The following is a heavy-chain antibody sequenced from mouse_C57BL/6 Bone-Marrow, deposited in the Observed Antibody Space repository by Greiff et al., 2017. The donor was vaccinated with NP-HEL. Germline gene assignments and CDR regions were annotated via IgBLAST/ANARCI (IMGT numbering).Heavy chain of an antibody. CDR2: IYPGDGDT. Sequence: QVQLQQSGAELVKPGASVKISCKASGYAFSSYWMNWVKQRPGKGLEWIGQIYPGDGDTNYNGKFKGKATLTAAKSSSPAYMQLSSLTSEDSAVYFCARYYGSSYYFDYWGQGTTLTVSS. CDR3: ARYYGSSYYFDY. V-gene: IGHV1-80*01. J-gene: IGHJ2*01. D-gene: IGHD1-1*01. CDR1: GYAFSSYW.